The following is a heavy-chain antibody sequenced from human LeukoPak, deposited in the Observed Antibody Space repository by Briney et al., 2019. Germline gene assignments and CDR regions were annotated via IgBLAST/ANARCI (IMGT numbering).Heavy chain of an antibody. V-gene: IGHV3-11*04. J-gene: IGHJ3*02. CDR1: GFTFSDYY. D-gene: IGHD3-22*01. Sequence: GGSLRLSCAGSGFTFSDYYMSWIRQAPGKGLEWVSYISSSGSTIYYADSVKGRFTISRDNAKNSLYLQMNSLRAEDTAVYYCARNYYYDSSGPWTKTRPGAFDIWGQGTMVTVSS. CDR3: ARNYYYDSSGPWTKTRPGAFDI. CDR2: ISSSGSTI.